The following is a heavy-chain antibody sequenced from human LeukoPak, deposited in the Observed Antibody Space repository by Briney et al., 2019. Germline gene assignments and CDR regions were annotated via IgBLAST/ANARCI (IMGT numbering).Heavy chain of an antibody. V-gene: IGHV1-2*02. CDR3: ARDRCGWLQFTGAFDI. CDR1: GYTFTGCH. D-gene: IGHD5-24*01. CDR2: INANSGGT. Sequence: ASVKVSCKASGYTFTGCHMHWVRQAPGQGLEWMGWINANSGGTNYAQKFRGRVTMTRDTSCGTVYMELSRLRSDDAAVYYRARDRCGWLQFTGAFDIWGQGTLVTVSS. J-gene: IGHJ3*02.